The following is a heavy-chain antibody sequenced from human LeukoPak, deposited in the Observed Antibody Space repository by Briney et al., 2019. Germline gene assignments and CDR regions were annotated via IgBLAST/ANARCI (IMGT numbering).Heavy chain of an antibody. Sequence: PGGSLRLSCAASGFTVSSNYMSWVRQAPGKGLEWVSVIYSGGSTYYVDSVKGRFTISRDNSKNTLYLQMNSLRAEDTAVYYCARGPRPIYGMDVWGQGTTVTVSS. V-gene: IGHV3-66*01. J-gene: IGHJ6*02. CDR2: IYSGGST. CDR1: GFTVSSNY. CDR3: ARGPRPIYGMDV.